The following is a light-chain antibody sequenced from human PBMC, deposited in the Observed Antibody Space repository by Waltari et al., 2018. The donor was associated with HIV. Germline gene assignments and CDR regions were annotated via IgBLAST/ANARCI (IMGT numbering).Light chain of an antibody. Sequence: QSVLTQPPSASGSPGKRVTFSCSGSSSNIGSNTVNWYQQFPGAAPKLLIYTNNQRPSGVPDRFSGSKSGTSASLAISGLQSEDEADYYCAVWDDSLNGYVFGPGTKVTVL. J-gene: IGLJ1*01. V-gene: IGLV1-44*01. CDR1: SSNIGSNT. CDR3: AVWDDSLNGYV. CDR2: TNN.